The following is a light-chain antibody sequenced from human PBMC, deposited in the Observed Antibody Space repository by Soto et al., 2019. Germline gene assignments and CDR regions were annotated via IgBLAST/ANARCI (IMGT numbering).Light chain of an antibody. V-gene: IGKV1-5*01. CDR2: DAS. J-gene: IGKJ1*01. CDR3: QQYNSYSWK. Sequence: DIQMTQSPSTLSAAVGDRVTITCLASQSISSWLAWYQQKPGKAPKLLIYDASILESGVPSRFSGSGSGTEFTLTISSLQPDDFATYCCQQYNSYSWKFGQGTKVDIK. CDR1: QSISSW.